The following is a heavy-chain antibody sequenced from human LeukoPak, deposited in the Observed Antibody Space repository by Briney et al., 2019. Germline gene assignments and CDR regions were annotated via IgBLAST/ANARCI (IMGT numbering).Heavy chain of an antibody. J-gene: IGHJ4*02. Sequence: SETLSLTCTVSGGSISSSSYYWGWIRQPPGKGLEWIGSIYYSGSTYYNPSLKSRVTVSVDTSKNQFSLKLSSVTAADTAVYYCARGRYDFWSGYYTRTNLDYWGQGTLVTVSS. D-gene: IGHD3-3*01. CDR3: ARGRYDFWSGYYTRTNLDY. CDR1: GGSISSSSYY. V-gene: IGHV4-39*07. CDR2: IYYSGST.